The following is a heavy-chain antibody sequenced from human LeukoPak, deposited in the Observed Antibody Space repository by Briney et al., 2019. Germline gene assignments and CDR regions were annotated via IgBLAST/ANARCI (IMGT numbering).Heavy chain of an antibody. CDR1: GYTFSGFA. J-gene: IGHJ6*03. CDR2: ISGSGDNT. CDR3: AKMKGHPLPKYYVDV. Sequence: GGSLRLSCAASGYTFSGFAMSWVRRTPGKGLEWVSGISGSGDNTLYADSVKGRFTLSRDNSKNTLYLEMNSLRAEDTAIYYCAKMKGHPLPKYYVDVWGKETTVTVSS. V-gene: IGHV3-23*01.